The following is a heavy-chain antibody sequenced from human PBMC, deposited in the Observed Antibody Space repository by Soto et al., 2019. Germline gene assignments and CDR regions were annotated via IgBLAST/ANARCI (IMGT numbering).Heavy chain of an antibody. CDR1: GGSISSGGYY. CDR2: IDYSGST. Sequence: QVQLQESGPGLVKPSQHLSLTCTVSGGSISSGGYYWSWIRQHPGKGLEWIGYIDYSGSTYYNPSLKSRVTISVDTSKNQFALKLSSVTAAETAVYYCARGDESTFDPWGQGTLVTVSS. V-gene: IGHV4-31*03. CDR3: ARGDESTFDP. J-gene: IGHJ5*02.